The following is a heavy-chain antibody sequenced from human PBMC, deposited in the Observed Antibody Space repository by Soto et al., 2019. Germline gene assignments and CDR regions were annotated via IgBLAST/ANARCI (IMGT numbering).Heavy chain of an antibody. D-gene: IGHD6-13*01. CDR2: IIPVIGSA. Sequence: QLVLVQSGAEVKKPGSSVTVSCKASGGTFNNYAVTWVRQAPGQGLEWIGGIIPVIGSANYAQKFQGRVTISADESTSTSSMDLNSLRSEDTAVYYCASSYGTSWYGDYWGQGTLVTVSS. CDR1: GGTFNNYA. V-gene: IGHV1-69*01. CDR3: ASSYGTSWYGDY. J-gene: IGHJ4*02.